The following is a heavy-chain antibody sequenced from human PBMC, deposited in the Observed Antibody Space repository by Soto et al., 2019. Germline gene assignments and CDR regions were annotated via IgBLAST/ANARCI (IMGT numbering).Heavy chain of an antibody. V-gene: IGHV3-30*18. CDR1: GFTFSSYG. J-gene: IGHJ6*02. CDR2: ISYDGSNK. Sequence: QVQLVESGGGVVQPGRSLRLSCAASGFTFSSYGMHWVRQAPGKGLEWVAVISYDGSNKYYADSVKGRFTISRDNSKNTLYLQMNSLRAEDTAVYYCAQGEGMDVWGQGTTVTVSS. CDR3: AQGEGMDV.